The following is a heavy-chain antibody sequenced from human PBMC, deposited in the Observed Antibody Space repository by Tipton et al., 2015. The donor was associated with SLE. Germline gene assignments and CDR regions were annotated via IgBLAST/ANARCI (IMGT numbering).Heavy chain of an antibody. V-gene: IGHV4-4*02. Sequence: TLSLTCAVSGGSIISSSWWSWVRQPPGKGLEWIGDIYHSESPNYNPSLKSRVAISVDPAKNQFSLKLTSVTAADTAVYYCARGMLTWRGAIIGVDVWGQGTSVNVSS. J-gene: IGHJ6*02. D-gene: IGHD2-8*01. CDR1: GGSIISSSW. CDR3: ARGMLTWRGAIIGVDV. CDR2: IYHSESP.